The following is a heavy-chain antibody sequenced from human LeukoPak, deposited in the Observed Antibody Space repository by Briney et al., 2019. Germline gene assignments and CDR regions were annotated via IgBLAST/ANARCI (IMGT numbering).Heavy chain of an antibody. CDR1: GLTLSNYD. Sequence: PGGSLRLSCVASGLTLSNYDTTWVRQAPGKGLEYVSSIGSGGYRFYGGSVKGRFSISRDNSQNTVHLQMNSLRGEDTAIYFCATKLPDASSYFDFWGQGILVTVSS. J-gene: IGHJ4*02. CDR2: IGSGGYR. V-gene: IGHV3-23*01. CDR3: ATKLPDASSYFDF. D-gene: IGHD6-6*01.